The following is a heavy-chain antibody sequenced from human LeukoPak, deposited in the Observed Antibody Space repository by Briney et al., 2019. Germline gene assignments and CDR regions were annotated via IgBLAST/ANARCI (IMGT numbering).Heavy chain of an antibody. J-gene: IGHJ4*02. D-gene: IGHD2-8*01. CDR2: IYPGDSDT. CDR3: ARRGEYCTNGVCYTVGFDY. V-gene: IGHV5-51*01. Sequence: GESLKISCKGSGYSFTSYWIGWVRQMPGKGLEWMGIIYPGDSDTRYSPSFQGQVTISADKSSSTAYLQWSSLKASDTAMYYCARRGEYCTNGVCYTVGFDYWGQGTLVTVSS. CDR1: GYSFTSYW.